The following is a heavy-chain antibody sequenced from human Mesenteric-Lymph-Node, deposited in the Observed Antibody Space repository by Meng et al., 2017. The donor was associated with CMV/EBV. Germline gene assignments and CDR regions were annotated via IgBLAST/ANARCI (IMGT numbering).Heavy chain of an antibody. J-gene: IGHJ4*02. CDR3: AKDATNYDYWLAYHS. Sequence: GESLKISCVASGFTFSTYALTWVRQAPGEGLQWVSSIHGSGSNTYYADSVKGRFTVSRDNSINTLYLRMNSLRADDTAVYYCAKDATNYDYWLAYHSWGQGTLVTVSS. CDR2: IHGSGSNT. D-gene: IGHD3/OR15-3a*01. CDR1: GFTFSTYA. V-gene: IGHV3-23*01.